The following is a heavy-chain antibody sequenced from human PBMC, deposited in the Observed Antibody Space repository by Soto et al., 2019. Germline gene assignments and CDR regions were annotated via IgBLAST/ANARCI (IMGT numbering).Heavy chain of an antibody. CDR1: GFTFSSYA. CDR3: ATMGHDFWSGSPPGDY. J-gene: IGHJ4*02. Sequence: GGSLRLSCAASGFTFSSYAMSWVRQAPGKGLEWVSAISGSGGSTYYADSVKGRFTISRDNSKNTLYLQMNSLRAEDTAVYYCATMGHDFWSGSPPGDYWGQGTLVTVSS. D-gene: IGHD3-3*01. CDR2: ISGSGGST. V-gene: IGHV3-23*01.